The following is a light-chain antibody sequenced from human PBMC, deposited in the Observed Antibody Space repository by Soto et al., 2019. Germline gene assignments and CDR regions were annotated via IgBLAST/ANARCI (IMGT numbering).Light chain of an antibody. CDR3: QQRTNWLT. CDR2: DAS. CDR1: QNVSTY. Sequence: EIVLTQSPATLSSSPGERATLSCRASQNVSTYLAWYQQKPGQAPRLLIYDASNRATGIPARFSGRGSGTDFTLTISSLEPEDFAVYYCQQRTNWLTFGPGTKVDIK. J-gene: IGKJ3*01. V-gene: IGKV3-11*01.